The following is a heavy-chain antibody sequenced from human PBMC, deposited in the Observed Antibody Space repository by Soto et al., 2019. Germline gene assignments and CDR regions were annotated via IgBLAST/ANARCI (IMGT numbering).Heavy chain of an antibody. J-gene: IGHJ6*02. V-gene: IGHV4-34*01. CDR1: GGYFRDYY. CDR2: INHRGST. CDR3: AGGDYYHSSGYYFYYYTMDV. D-gene: IGHD3-22*01. Sequence: PSETMCLTCAVDGGYFRDYYWGWIRQKPGKGLEWIGEINHRGSTYYNPSLKSRVTISVETSKSQFSLKLSSVTAADTAVYYCAGGDYYHSSGYYFYYYTMDVWGQGTTVTVSS.